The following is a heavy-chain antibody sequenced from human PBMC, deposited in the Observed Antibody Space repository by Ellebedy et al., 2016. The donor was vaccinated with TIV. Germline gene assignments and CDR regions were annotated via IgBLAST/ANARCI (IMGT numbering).Heavy chain of an antibody. D-gene: IGHD5-18*01. CDR3: ARRYSYGPNWFDP. Sequence: MPSETLSLTCTVPGGSISSSSYYWGWIRQPPGKGLEWIGSIYYSGSTHYNPSLKSRITISVDTSKNQFSLNLSSVTAADTAVYYCARRYSYGPNWFDPWGQGTLVTVSS. V-gene: IGHV4-39*01. CDR1: GGSISSSSYY. CDR2: IYYSGST. J-gene: IGHJ5*02.